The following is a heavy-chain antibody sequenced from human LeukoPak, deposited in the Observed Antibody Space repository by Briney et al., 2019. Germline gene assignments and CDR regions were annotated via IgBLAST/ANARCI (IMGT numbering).Heavy chain of an antibody. D-gene: IGHD7-27*01. CDR3: ARTRKPTGYYFDY. CDR2: INHSGST. V-gene: IGHV4-39*07. CDR1: GGSISSSSYY. Sequence: PSETLSLTCIVSGGSISSSSYYWSWIRQPPGKGLEWIGEINHSGSTNYNPSLKSRVTISVDTSKNQFSLKLSSVTAADTAVYYCARTRKPTGYYFDYWGQGTLVTVSS. J-gene: IGHJ4*02.